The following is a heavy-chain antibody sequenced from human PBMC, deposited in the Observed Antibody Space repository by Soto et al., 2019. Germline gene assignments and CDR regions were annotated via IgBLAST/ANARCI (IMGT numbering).Heavy chain of an antibody. CDR3: AREGEYGDYHAVNY. CDR1: GSSISSGGYY. J-gene: IGHJ4*02. D-gene: IGHD4-17*01. V-gene: IGHV4-31*03. CDR2: IYYSGST. Sequence: QVQLQESGPGLVKPSQTLSLTCTVSGSSISSGGYYWSWIRQHPGKGLEWIGYIYYSGSTYYNPSLKSRVTISVDTSKNQFSLKLSSVTAADTAVYYCAREGEYGDYHAVNYWGQGTLVTVSS.